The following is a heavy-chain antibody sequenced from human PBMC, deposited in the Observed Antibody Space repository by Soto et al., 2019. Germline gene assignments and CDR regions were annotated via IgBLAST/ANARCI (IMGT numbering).Heavy chain of an antibody. V-gene: IGHV4-4*07. CDR1: GGSISSYY. D-gene: IGHD2-2*01. CDR3: ARDGVVVPAAIMYNWFDP. CDR2: IYTSGST. Sequence: KASETLSLTCTVSGGSISSYYWSWIRQPAGKGLEWIGRIYTSGSTNYNPSLKSRVTMSIDTSKNQFSLKLSSVTAADTAVYYCARDGVVVPAAIMYNWFDPWGHGTLVTVSS. J-gene: IGHJ5*02.